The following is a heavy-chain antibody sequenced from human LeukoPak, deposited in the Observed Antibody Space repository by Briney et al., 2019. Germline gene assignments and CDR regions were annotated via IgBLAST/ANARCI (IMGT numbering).Heavy chain of an antibody. CDR3: ARVIVGATFDY. CDR2: IYYSGST. Sequence: PSQTLSLTCTVSGGSISSGDYYWSWIRQPPGKGLEWIRYIYYSGSTYYNPSLKSRVTISVDTSKNQFSLKLSSVTAADTAVYYCARVIVGATFDYWGQGTLVTVSS. V-gene: IGHV4-30-4*08. J-gene: IGHJ4*02. D-gene: IGHD1-26*01. CDR1: GGSISSGDYY.